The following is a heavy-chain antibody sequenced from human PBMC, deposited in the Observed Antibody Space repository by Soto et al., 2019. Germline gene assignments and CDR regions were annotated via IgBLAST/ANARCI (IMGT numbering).Heavy chain of an antibody. J-gene: IGHJ3*02. CDR1: GFTFSSYA. CDR2: ISGSGGST. D-gene: IGHD3-3*01. CDR3: AKGGYDFWRCYRAFDI. V-gene: IGHV3-23*01. Sequence: GGSLRLSCAASGFTFSSYAMSWVRQAPGKGLEWVSAISGSGGSTYYADSVKGRFTISRDNSKNTLYLQMNSLRAEDTAVYYCAKGGYDFWRCYRAFDIWGQGTMVTVSS.